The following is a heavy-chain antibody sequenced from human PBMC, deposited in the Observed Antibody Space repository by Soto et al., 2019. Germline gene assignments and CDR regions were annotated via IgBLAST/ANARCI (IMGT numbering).Heavy chain of an antibody. V-gene: IGHV1-8*01. D-gene: IGHD6-13*01. CDR3: ARASGLVDRSSWYWNYYYYGMDV. J-gene: IGHJ6*02. Sequence: QVQLVQSGAEVKKPGASVKVSCKASGYTFTSYDINWVRQATGQGLEWMGWMNPNSGNTGYAQKFQGRVTITRNTSISTAYMELSILRSEDTAVYYCARASGLVDRSSWYWNYYYYGMDVWGQGTTVTVSS. CDR2: MNPNSGNT. CDR1: GYTFTSYD.